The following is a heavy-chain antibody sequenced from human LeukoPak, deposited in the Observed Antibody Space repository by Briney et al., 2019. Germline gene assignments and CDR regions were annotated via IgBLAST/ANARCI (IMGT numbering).Heavy chain of an antibody. CDR1: GGSVNSGSYY. D-gene: IGHD2-2*01. V-gene: IGHV4-61*01. CDR3: ARVSFWVVVPAALDY. Sequence: PSETLSLTCTVSGGSVNSGSYYWTWIRQPPGKGLEWIGYIYDSGSTNYNPSLKSRVTMSVDTSKNQFSLKLSSVTAADTAVYYCARVSFWVVVPAALDYWGQGTLVTVSS. J-gene: IGHJ4*02. CDR2: IYDSGST.